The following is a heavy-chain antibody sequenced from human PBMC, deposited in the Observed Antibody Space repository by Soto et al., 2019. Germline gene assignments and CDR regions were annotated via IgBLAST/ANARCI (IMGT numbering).Heavy chain of an antibody. Sequence: WASVKVSCKASGYTFTGYYMHWVRQAPGQGLEWMGWINPNSGGTNYAQKFQGRVTMTRDTSISTAYMELSRLRSDDTAVYYCARGAGTYYGSGHYPWGKATLVTVSS. CDR3: ARGAGTYYGSGHYP. CDR1: GYTFTGYY. D-gene: IGHD3-10*01. J-gene: IGHJ5*02. V-gene: IGHV1-2*02. CDR2: INPNSGGT.